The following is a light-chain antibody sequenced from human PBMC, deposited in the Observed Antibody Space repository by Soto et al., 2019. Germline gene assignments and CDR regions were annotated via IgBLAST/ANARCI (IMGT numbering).Light chain of an antibody. J-gene: IGLJ3*02. CDR3: QSYDSSLSGHWV. Sequence: QSVLTQPPSVSGAPGQRVTISCTGSSSNIGAGYDVHWYQQLPGTAPKLLIYGYNNRPSGVPDRFSGSKSGTSASLAITGLQAEDEADYYCQSYDSSLSGHWVFGGGTKLTVL. CDR2: GYN. CDR1: SSNIGAGYD. V-gene: IGLV1-40*01.